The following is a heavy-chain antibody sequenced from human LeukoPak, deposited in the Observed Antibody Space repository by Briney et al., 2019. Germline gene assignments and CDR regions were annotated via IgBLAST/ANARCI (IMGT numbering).Heavy chain of an antibody. CDR2: INHSGST. J-gene: IGHJ5*02. Sequence: PSGTLSLTCAVYGGSFSGYYWSWIRQPPGKGLEWIGEINHSGSTNYNPSLKGRVTISVDTSKNQFSLKLSSVTAADTAVYYCARGRDYYGSGSYYPTLDPWGQGTLVTVSS. CDR3: ARGRDYYGSGSYYPTLDP. D-gene: IGHD3-10*01. CDR1: GGSFSGYY. V-gene: IGHV4-34*01.